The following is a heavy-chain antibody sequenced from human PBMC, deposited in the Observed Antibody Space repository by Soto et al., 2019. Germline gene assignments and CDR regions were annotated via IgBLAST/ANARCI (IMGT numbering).Heavy chain of an antibody. J-gene: IGHJ4*02. CDR1: GRSMSSNY. Sequence: LFLTCSVSGRSMSSNYWSWIRQSPDKGLEWLGYVFYGGTDYNPSLGGRVSMSVETSKSQFSLKLTSVTVADTAVYYCASYRGALYFESWGPGILVTVSS. CDR2: VFYGGT. CDR3: ASYRGALYFES. V-gene: IGHV4-59*01. D-gene: IGHD3-16*01.